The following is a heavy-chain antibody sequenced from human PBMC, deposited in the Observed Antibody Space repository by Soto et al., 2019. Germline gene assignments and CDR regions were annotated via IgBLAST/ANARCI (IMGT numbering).Heavy chain of an antibody. CDR3: ARNPGALDPFQTLYSSPPQYCQR. CDR2: INPIFGTA. J-gene: IGHJ1*01. D-gene: IGHD1-26*01. V-gene: IGHV1-69*13. CDR1: GGTFSSYA. Sequence: ASVKVSCKASGGTFSSYAISCVRQAPGQGLEWMGGINPIFGTANYAQKFQDRVTLTADESTSTAYMELSSLRSEDTAVHYCARNPGALDPFQTLYSSPPQYCQRRGKGTLVTVCS.